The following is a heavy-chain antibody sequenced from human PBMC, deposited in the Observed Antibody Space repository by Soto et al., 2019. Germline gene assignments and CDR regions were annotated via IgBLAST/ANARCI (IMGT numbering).Heavy chain of an antibody. CDR1: GGSFSGYY. Sequence: SETLSLTCAVYGGSFSGYYWSWIRQPPGKGLEWIGEINHSGSTNYNPSLKSRVTISVDTSKNQFSLKLSSVTAADTAVYYCARGVATIQNFDYWGQGTLVTVSS. CDR3: ARGVATIQNFDY. CDR2: INHSGST. V-gene: IGHV4-34*01. D-gene: IGHD5-12*01. J-gene: IGHJ4*02.